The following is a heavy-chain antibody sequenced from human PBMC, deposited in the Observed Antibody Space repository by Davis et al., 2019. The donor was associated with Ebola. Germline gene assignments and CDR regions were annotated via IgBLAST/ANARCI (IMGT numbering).Heavy chain of an antibody. J-gene: IGHJ6*02. CDR1: GFSLSDARMG. CDR2: IFSTDEK. D-gene: IGHD2-8*02. V-gene: IGHV2-26*01. CDR3: ARILLSWGHYGLDV. Sequence: SGPTLVKPTETLTLTCTVSGFSLSDARMGVTWIRQPPGKALEWLTQIFSTDEKSYCTSLKSRLTISKDTSKSQVVLTMTNMDPVDTATYYCARILLSWGHYGLDVWGQGTTVTVSS.